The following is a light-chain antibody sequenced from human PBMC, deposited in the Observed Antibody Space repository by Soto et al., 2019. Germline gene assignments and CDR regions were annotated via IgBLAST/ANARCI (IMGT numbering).Light chain of an antibody. V-gene: IGLV2-23*01. CDR2: EGS. Sequence: QSVLTQPASVSESPGQSITISCTGTSSNVGSYDLVSWYQQHPGKPPKLMIYEGSKRPSGVSDRFSGSKSGNSASLTISGLQAEDEADYFCSSYAGSSTLVFGGGTKVTVL. J-gene: IGLJ3*02. CDR1: SSNVGSYDL. CDR3: SSYAGSSTLV.